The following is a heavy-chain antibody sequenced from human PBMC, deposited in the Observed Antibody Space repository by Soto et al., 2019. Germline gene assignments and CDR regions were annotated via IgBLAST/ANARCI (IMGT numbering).Heavy chain of an antibody. V-gene: IGHV4-30-2*01. D-gene: IGHD2-2*01. CDR3: ARVERTLSTPFAYGMDV. CDR2: IYHTGNT. J-gene: IGHJ6*02. Sequence: SETLSLTCTVSGGSINSGGYSWIWIRQPPGMGLEWIGYIYHTGNTFYNPSLQSRVTISVDQSKNQFSLSLGSVTAADTAMYYCARVERTLSTPFAYGMDVWGQGTTVTVSS. CDR1: GGSINSGGYS.